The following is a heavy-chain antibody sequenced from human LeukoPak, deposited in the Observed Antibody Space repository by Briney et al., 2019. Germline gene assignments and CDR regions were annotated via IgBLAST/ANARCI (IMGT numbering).Heavy chain of an antibody. CDR3: ARDSSSSWYHEV. V-gene: IGHV4-59*01. Sequence: SETLSLTCAVYGGSFSGYYWSWIRQPPGKGLEWIGYIYYSGSTNYNPSLKSRVTISVDTSRNQFSLKLSSVTAADTAVYYCARDSSSSWYHEVWGQGTLVTVSS. D-gene: IGHD6-13*01. CDR2: IYYSGST. CDR1: GGSFSGYY. J-gene: IGHJ4*02.